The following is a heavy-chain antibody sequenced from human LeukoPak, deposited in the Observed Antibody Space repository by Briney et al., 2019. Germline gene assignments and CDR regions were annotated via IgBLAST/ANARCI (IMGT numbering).Heavy chain of an antibody. V-gene: IGHV1-69*06. D-gene: IGHD3-16*02. CDR1: GGTFSSYA. CDR3: ARDSMMITFGGVIVNTHYFDY. CDR2: IIPIFGTA. Sequence: GSSVKVSCKASGGTFSSYASSWVRQAPGQGLEWMGGIIPIFGTANYAQKFQGRVTITADKSTSTAYMELSSLRSEDTAVYYCARDSMMITFGGVIVNTHYFDYWGQGTLVTVSS. J-gene: IGHJ4*02.